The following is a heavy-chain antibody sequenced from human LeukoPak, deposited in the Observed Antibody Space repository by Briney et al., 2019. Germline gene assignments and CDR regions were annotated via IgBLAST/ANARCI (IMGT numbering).Heavy chain of an antibody. CDR3: ARVFHSSAWVDAFDI. J-gene: IGHJ3*02. Sequence: ASVKVSCKASGYTFTGYYIHWVRQAPGQGLEWMERINPNSGGTNYAQKFQGRVTMTRDTSITTAYMELSSLTSDDTAVYYCARVFHSSAWVDAFDIWGQGTMVTVSS. CDR1: GYTFTGYY. V-gene: IGHV1-2*06. CDR2: INPNSGGT. D-gene: IGHD6-25*01.